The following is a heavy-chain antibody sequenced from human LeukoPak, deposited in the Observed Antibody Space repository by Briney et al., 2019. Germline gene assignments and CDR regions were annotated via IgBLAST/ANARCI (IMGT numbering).Heavy chain of an antibody. J-gene: IGHJ4*02. D-gene: IGHD2-15*01. CDR1: GFSSRTSW. CDR2: INQDGSQK. V-gene: IGHV3-7*04. CDR3: ARAPVYCSGASCRLYFDY. Sequence: GGSLRLSCAVSGFSSRTSWMSWVRQAPGKGLEWVANINQDGSQKYYVDSVEGRFTISRDNAKNSLYVDMNSLRAEDTAVYYCARAPVYCSGASCRLYFDYWGQGNLVTVSS.